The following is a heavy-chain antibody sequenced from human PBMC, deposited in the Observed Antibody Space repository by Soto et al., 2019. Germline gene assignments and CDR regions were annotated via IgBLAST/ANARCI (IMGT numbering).Heavy chain of an antibody. J-gene: IGHJ4*02. Sequence: EVQLLESGGDLVQPGGSLRLSRAASGFTFSTYAMSWVRQAPGKGLEWVSVISGNVGGTYYTDSVKCRFTIYRDNSKNTLFLQMNSLRAEDTAVYYCAQMGSIKGGSSDDFWGQGTLVTVSS. D-gene: IGHD6-6*01. CDR3: AQMGSIKGGSSDDF. V-gene: IGHV3-23*01. CDR2: ISGNVGGT. CDR1: GFTFSTYA.